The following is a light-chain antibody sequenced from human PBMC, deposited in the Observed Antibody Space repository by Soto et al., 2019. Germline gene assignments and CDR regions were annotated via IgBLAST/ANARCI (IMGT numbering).Light chain of an antibody. V-gene: IGKV4-1*01. CDR3: QQYYSTPWT. CDR2: WAS. Sequence: DIVMTQSPDSLAVSLGERATINCKSSQILYSSNNKNYLAWYQQKPGHPPELLIYWASTRESGVPDRFSGSGSGTDFTLTISSLQAEDVAVYYCQQYYSTPWTFGRGTKVEIK. CDR1: QILYSSNNKNY. J-gene: IGKJ1*01.